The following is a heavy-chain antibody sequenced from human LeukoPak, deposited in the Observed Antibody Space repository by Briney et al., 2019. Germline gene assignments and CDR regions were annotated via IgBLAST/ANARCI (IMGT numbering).Heavy chain of an antibody. D-gene: IGHD3-3*01. V-gene: IGHV4-59*01. Sequence: SETLSLTCTVSGGSISSYYWSWIRQPPGKGLEWIGYIYYSGSTNYNPSLKSRVTISVDTSKNQFSLKLSPVTAADTAVYYCARDRVGGPFWSGYSNYYYYGMDVRGQGTTVTVSS. CDR3: ARDRVGGPFWSGYSNYYYYGMDV. CDR2: IYYSGST. CDR1: GGSISSYY. J-gene: IGHJ6*02.